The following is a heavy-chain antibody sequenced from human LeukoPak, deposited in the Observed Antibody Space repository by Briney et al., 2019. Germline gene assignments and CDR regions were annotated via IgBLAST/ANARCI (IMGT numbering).Heavy chain of an antibody. CDR2: IYYSGST. J-gene: IGHJ4*02. D-gene: IGHD6-13*01. CDR3: ARHEHLYSRTDY. V-gene: IGHV4-39*01. CDR1: GGSISSSSYY. Sequence: PSETLSLTCTVSGGSISSSSYYWGWIRQPPGKGLEWIGSIYYSGSTYYNPSLKSRVTISVDTSKNQFSLKLSSVTAADTAVYYCARHEHLYSRTDYWGQGTLVTVSS.